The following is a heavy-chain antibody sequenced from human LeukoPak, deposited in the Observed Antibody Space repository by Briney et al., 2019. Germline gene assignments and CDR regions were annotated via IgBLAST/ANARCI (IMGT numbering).Heavy chain of an antibody. CDR1: GLXSSSYA. CDR2: ISGSGGST. V-gene: IGHV3-23*01. Sequence: GGSLRLSCAASGLXSSSYAISWVRQAPGKGLEWVSAISGSGGSTYYADSVKGRFTTSRDNSNNTLYLQMNILRAEDTAVYYCAKDGVITMVRGANFDYWGQGTLVTVSS. CDR3: AKDGVITMVRGANFDY. J-gene: IGHJ4*02. D-gene: IGHD3-10*01.